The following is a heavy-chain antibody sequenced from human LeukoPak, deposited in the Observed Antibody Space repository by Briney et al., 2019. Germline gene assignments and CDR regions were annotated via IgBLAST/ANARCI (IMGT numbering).Heavy chain of an antibody. CDR2: IIGSGDTT. J-gene: IGHJ4*02. Sequence: GGSLRPSCAASGFTFSSYAMSWVRQSPGKGLQWVSAIIGSGDTTWYADSVKGRFTISRDNSKNTLYLQMNSLRAEDTALYFCARRGEWELRGNFDSWGQGTLVTVSS. D-gene: IGHD1-26*01. CDR1: GFTFSSYA. CDR3: ARRGEWELRGNFDS. V-gene: IGHV3-23*01.